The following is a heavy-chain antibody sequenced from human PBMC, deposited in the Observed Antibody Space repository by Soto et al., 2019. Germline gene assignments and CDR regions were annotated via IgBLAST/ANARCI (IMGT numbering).Heavy chain of an antibody. V-gene: IGHV3-23*01. CDR2: ISGSGDT. J-gene: IGHJ1*01. Sequence: EVQLLESGGGLVQPGGSLRLSCAASGLTFSSYGMTWVRQAPGKGLAWVSAISGSGDTYNVDSLKGRFTISRDNSQSTLFLQMNSLRAEDTAVYYCATYGGDSGGFEYFKYWGQGTLVTVSS. D-gene: IGHD2-21*02. CDR1: GLTFSSYG. CDR3: ATYGGDSGGFEYFKY.